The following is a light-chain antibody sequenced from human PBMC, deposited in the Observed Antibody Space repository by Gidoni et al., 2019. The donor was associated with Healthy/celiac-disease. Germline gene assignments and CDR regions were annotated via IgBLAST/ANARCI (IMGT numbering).Light chain of an antibody. V-gene: IGKV1-9*01. CDR2: PAS. CDR1: QGISSY. J-gene: IGKJ2*01. CDR3: QQLNSYPHT. Sequence: DIQLTQSPSFLSASVGDRVTITCRASQGISSYLAWYQQKPGKAPKLLIYPASTLQSGVPSRFSGSGSRTEFTLTISSLQPEDFATYYCQQLNSYPHTFGQGTKLEIK.